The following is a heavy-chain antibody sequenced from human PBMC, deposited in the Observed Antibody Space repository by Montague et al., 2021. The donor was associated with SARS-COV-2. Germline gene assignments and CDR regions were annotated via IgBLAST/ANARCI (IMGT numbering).Heavy chain of an antibody. J-gene: IGHJ4*02. Sequence: SLRLSCAASGFTFGDYAMHWVRQAPGKGLEWVSGISWNSGSIGYXXSLKGRFTISRDNAKNSLYLQMNSLRAEDTALYYCAKDMEDIYDSSGYFDYWGQGTLVTVSS. CDR3: AKDMEDIYDSSGYFDY. V-gene: IGHV3-9*01. CDR1: GFTFGDYA. CDR2: ISWNSGSI. D-gene: IGHD3-22*01.